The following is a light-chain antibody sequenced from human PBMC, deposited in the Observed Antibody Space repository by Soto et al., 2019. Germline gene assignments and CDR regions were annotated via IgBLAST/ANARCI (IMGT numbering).Light chain of an antibody. V-gene: IGLV2-14*01. J-gene: IGLJ1*01. CDR3: SSYTSNSTRV. CDR2: EVS. Sequence: QSALTQPASVSGSPGQSIIISCTGSSSDVGGYNFVSWYQQHPGKAPKLMIYEVSNRPSGVSNRFSGSKSGNTASLSISGLQAEDEAEYYCSSYTSNSTRVFGTGTKLIVL. CDR1: SSDVGGYNF.